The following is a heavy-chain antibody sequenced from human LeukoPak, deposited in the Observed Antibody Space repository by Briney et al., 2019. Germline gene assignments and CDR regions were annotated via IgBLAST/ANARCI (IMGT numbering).Heavy chain of an antibody. V-gene: IGHV7-4-1*02. J-gene: IGHJ2*01. D-gene: IGHD4-17*01. CDR2: MNTNSGNP. Sequence: ASVKVSCKASGYTFTSYAINWVRQSPGQGLEWMGWMNTNSGNPTYAQAFTGRFVFSFDTSVSTAYLQISSLKAEDSALYYCAREGSGDYGMLRYFDLWGRGTLVTVSS. CDR3: AREGSGDYGMLRYFDL. CDR1: GYTFTSYA.